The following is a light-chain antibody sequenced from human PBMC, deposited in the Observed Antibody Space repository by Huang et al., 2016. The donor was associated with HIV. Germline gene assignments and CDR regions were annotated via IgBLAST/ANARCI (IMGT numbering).Light chain of an antibody. CDR1: QSGGTW. V-gene: IGKV1-5*01. Sequence: DIQMTQSSATLSASVGDRVTITCRASQSGGTWLAWYQQKPGKAPNLLIYEASTLESGVPARFSGGGSGTEFTLTINSLQPDDFATYYCQHYNSFPWTFGQGTKVEV. CDR2: EAS. CDR3: QHYNSFPWT. J-gene: IGKJ1*01.